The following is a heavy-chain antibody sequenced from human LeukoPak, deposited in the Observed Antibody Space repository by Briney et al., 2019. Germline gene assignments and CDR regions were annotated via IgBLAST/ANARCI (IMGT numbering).Heavy chain of an antibody. CDR1: GFTFSSYA. D-gene: IGHD3-22*01. Sequence: GGSLRLSCAASGFTFSSYAMSWVRQAPGKGLEWVSAISGSGGSTYYADSVKGRFTISRDNSKNTLYLQMNSLRAEDTAVYYCAKSSAGYYDSSGYPYVYWGQGTLVTVSP. J-gene: IGHJ4*02. CDR3: AKSSAGYYDSSGYPYVY. CDR2: ISGSGGST. V-gene: IGHV3-23*01.